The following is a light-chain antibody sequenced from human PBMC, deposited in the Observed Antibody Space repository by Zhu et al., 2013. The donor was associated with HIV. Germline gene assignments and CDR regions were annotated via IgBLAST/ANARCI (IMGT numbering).Light chain of an antibody. CDR1: QDVSTW. CDR3: QQANIFPFT. V-gene: IGKV1-12*01. J-gene: IGKJ3*01. CDR2: GAS. Sequence: DIQMTQSPSSVSASVGDRVTITCRASQDVSTWFAWYQQKPGKPPKLLIYGASNLQSGVPSRFSGTGSGTHFTLTIDSLQPEDSATYYCQQANIFPFTFGPGTKVDLK.